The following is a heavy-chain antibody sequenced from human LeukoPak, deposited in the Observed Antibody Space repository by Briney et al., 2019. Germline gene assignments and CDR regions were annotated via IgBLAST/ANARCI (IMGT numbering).Heavy chain of an antibody. CDR1: GFTFSRYW. D-gene: IGHD5-12*01. Sequence: GGSLRLSCAASGFTFSRYWMSWLRHAPGKGLECVANIKQDGSEKYYVNSVKGRFTISRDNAKNSVYLQMNSLRVEDTAIYYCAREGVDIVTYDYWSQGTLVTVSS. CDR2: IKQDGSEK. V-gene: IGHV3-7*03. J-gene: IGHJ4*02. CDR3: AREGVDIVTYDY.